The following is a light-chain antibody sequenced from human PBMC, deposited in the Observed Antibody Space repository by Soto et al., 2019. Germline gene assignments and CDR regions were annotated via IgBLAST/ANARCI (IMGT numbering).Light chain of an antibody. V-gene: IGKV3-20*01. CDR2: GTS. J-gene: IGKJ1*01. Sequence: EIVLTQSPGTLSLSPGEGATLSCRASRSVISSYLAWFQQKPGQAPSLLIYGTSIRAPGIPDRFSGSGSGTDFTLTISRLEPEDFAVYFCHQYFDSVWTFGQGTKVEI. CDR1: RSVISSY. CDR3: HQYFDSVWT.